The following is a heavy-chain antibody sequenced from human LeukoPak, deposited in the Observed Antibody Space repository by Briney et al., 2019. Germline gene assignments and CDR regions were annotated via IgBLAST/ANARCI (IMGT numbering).Heavy chain of an antibody. CDR3: ARATYDSSAVDAFDI. J-gene: IGHJ3*02. Sequence: RGSLRLSCAASGFTSRDYFMSWIRPAPGEGLEWVAYTNTAGNTIYYADSMKGRFTISRDNAKNSLYLQMTTLRADDTAVYYCARATYDSSAVDAFDIWGQGTMVTVSP. D-gene: IGHD3-22*01. V-gene: IGHV3-11*01. CDR1: GFTSRDYF. CDR2: TNTAGNTI.